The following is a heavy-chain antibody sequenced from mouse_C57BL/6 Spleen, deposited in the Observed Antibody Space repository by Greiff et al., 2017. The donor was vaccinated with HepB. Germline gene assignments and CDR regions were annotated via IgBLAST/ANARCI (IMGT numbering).Heavy chain of an antibody. Sequence: QVQLQQSGAELVKPGASVKISCKASGYAFSSYWMNWVKQRPGKGLEWIGQIYPGDGDTNYNGKFKGKATLTADKSSSTAYMQLSSLTSEDSAVYFCARPYYYGSSYRYTDVWGTGTTVTVSS. J-gene: IGHJ1*03. CDR2: IYPGDGDT. V-gene: IGHV1-80*01. CDR1: GYAFSSYW. D-gene: IGHD1-1*01. CDR3: ARPYYYGSSYRYTDV.